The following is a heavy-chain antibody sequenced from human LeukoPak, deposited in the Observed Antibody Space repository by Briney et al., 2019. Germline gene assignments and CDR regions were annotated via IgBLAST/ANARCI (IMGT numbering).Heavy chain of an antibody. CDR1: GYSFTSYW. V-gene: IGHV5-51*01. J-gene: IGHJ5*02. D-gene: IGHD2-2*01. CDR3: ARQPHLDYAGYCSSTSCLGNWFDP. Sequence: GESLKISCKGSGYSFTSYWIGWVRQMPGKGLEWMGIIYPGDSDTRYSPSFQGQVTISADKSISTAYLQWSSLRASDTAMYYCARQPHLDYAGYCSSTSCLGNWFDPWGQGTLVTVSS. CDR2: IYPGDSDT.